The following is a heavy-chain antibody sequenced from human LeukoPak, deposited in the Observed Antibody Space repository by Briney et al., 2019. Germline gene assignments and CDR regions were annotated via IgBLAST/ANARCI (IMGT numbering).Heavy chain of an antibody. CDR1: GGTFSSYA. J-gene: IGHJ4*02. D-gene: IGHD1-26*01. CDR3: ASSGSPNVGGY. V-gene: IGHV1-69*13. CDR2: IIPIFGTA. Sequence: SVKVSCKASGGTFSSYAISWARQAPGQGLEWMGGIIPIFGTANYAQKFQGRVTITADESTSTAYMELSSLRSEDTAVYYCASSGSPNVGGYWGQGTLVTVSS.